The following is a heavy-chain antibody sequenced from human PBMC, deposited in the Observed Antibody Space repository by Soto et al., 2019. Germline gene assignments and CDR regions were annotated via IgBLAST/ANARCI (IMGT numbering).Heavy chain of an antibody. CDR2: IRTKTYGDAV. D-gene: IGHD2-8*02. J-gene: IGHJ3*02. Sequence: EVQLVESGGDLVKPGGSLRLSCTASGFTFGNAFMNWVRQAPGKGLEWIGRIRTKTYGDAVDYAAPVKGRFTISRDDSKDTTYLQMNSLKTEDTAVYYCTSCRGYCTGLVAYDIWGQGTMVTVSS. CDR3: TSCRGYCTGLVAYDI. V-gene: IGHV3-15*07. CDR1: GFTFGNAF.